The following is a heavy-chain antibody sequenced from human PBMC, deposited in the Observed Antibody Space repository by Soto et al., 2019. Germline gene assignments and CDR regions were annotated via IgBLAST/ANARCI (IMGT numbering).Heavy chain of an antibody. CDR1: GGTFSSYA. J-gene: IGHJ4*02. D-gene: IGHD3-22*01. V-gene: IGHV1-69*13. CDR2: IIPIFGTA. CDR3: ARVYDSSGYYFAY. Sequence: SVKVSCKASGGTFSSYAISWLRQSPGQGLEWMGGIIPIFGTANYAQKFQGRVTITADESTSTAYMELSSLRSEDTAVYYCARVYDSSGYYFAYWGQGTLVTVSS.